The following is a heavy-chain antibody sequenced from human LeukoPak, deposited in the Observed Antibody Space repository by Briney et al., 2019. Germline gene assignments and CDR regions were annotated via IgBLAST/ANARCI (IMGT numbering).Heavy chain of an antibody. Sequence: GGSLRLSCTASGFTFGDYAMSWVRQAPGKGLEWVGFIRSKAYGGTTEYAASVKGRFTISRDDSKSIAYLQMNSLKAEDTAVYYCTSLYGDYAYWGQGTLVTVSS. D-gene: IGHD4-17*01. V-gene: IGHV3-49*04. CDR2: IRSKAYGGTT. CDR1: GFTFGDYA. CDR3: TSLYGDYAY. J-gene: IGHJ4*02.